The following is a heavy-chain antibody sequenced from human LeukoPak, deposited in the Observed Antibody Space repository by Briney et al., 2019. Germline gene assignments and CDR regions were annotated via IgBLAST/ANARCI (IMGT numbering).Heavy chain of an antibody. D-gene: IGHD3-10*01. CDR3: SRGGGARPDY. J-gene: IGHJ4*02. CDR2: ISSVSSAI. Sequence: GGSLRLSCTASEFTFSNYGMNGVRQAPGKGLKWVAYISSVSSAITYADSVKGRFTISRDNAKNSLFLQMNSLRDEDTAVYYCSRGGGARPDYWGQGTLVTVSS. V-gene: IGHV3-48*02. CDR1: EFTFSNYG.